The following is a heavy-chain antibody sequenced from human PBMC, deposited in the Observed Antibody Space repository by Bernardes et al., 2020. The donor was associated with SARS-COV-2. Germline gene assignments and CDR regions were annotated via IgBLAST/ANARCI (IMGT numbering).Heavy chain of an antibody. J-gene: IGHJ4*02. Sequence: GGSLRLSCAASGFTFRSYDMSWVRQAPGKGLECVSGISGNGGSTYYADSVKGRFTISRDNSKSTLYLQMNSLRAEDTAVYYCAKDISGSYYVFDYWGQGTLITVSS. CDR2: ISGNGGST. D-gene: IGHD1-26*01. CDR3: AKDISGSYYVFDY. CDR1: GFTFRSYD. V-gene: IGHV3-23*01.